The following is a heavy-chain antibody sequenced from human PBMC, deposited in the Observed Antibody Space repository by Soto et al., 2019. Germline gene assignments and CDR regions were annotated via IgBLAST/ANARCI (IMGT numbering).Heavy chain of an antibody. CDR1: GYTFTSYG. J-gene: IGHJ5*02. CDR3: ARDGPLTYYYGSGSYYPKYNWFDP. CDR2: ISAYNGNT. D-gene: IGHD3-10*01. V-gene: IGHV1-18*01. Sequence: GASVKVSCKASGYTFTSYGISWVRQAPGQGLEWMGWISAYNGNTNYAQRLQGRVTMTTDTSTSTAYMELRSLRSDDTAVYYCARDGPLTYYYGSGSYYPKYNWFDPWGRGALDTVSS.